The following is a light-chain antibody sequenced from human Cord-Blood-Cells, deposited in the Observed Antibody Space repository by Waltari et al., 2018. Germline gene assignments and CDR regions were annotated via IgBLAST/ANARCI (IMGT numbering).Light chain of an antibody. CDR3: QQSYSTPLT. J-gene: IGKJ4*01. CDR1: QDISNY. V-gene: IGKV1-39*01. CDR2: AAS. Sequence: DIQMTQSPSSLSASVGDRVTITCQASQDISNYLNWYQQKPGKAPKLLIYAASRLQSGVPSRFSGSGSGTDFTLTISSLQPEDFATYYCQQSYSTPLTFGGGTKVEIK.